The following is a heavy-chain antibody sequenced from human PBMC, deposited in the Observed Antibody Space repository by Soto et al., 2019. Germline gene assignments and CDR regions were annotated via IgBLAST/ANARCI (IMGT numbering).Heavy chain of an antibody. V-gene: IGHV1-46*01. CDR1: GYTFTSYY. CDR3: ARERATMVRGVIRGWFDP. CDR2: TNPSGGST. D-gene: IGHD3-10*01. Sequence: QVQLVQSGAEVKKPGASVKVSCKASGYTFTSYYMHWVRQAPGQGLEWMGITNPSGGSTSYAQKFQGRVTMTRDTSTSTVYMELSSLRSEDTAVYYCARERATMVRGVIRGWFDPWGQGTLVTVSS. J-gene: IGHJ5*02.